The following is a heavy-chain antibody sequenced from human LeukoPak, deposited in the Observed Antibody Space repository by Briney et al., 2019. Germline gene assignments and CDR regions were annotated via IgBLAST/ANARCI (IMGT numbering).Heavy chain of an antibody. V-gene: IGHV4-59*08. CDR3: ARHGCSGGSCPFQL. CDR2: IYYSGST. J-gene: IGHJ1*01. CDR1: GGSISSYY. D-gene: IGHD2-15*01. Sequence: SETLSLTCTVSGGSISSYYWSWIRQPPGKGLEWIGYIYYSGSTNYNPSLKSRVTISVDTSKNQFSLKLSSVTAADTAVYYCARHGCSGGSCPFQLWGQGTLVTVSS.